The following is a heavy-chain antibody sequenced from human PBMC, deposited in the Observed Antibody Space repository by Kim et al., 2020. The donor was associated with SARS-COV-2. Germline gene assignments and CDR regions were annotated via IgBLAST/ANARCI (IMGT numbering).Heavy chain of an antibody. CDR1: GFTFSSYG. CDR3: ARGPTLGSSWLEYFQH. V-gene: IGHV3-33*05. J-gene: IGHJ1*01. CDR2: ISYDGSNK. Sequence: GGSLRLSCAASGFTFSSYGMHWVRQAPGKGLEWVAVISYDGSNKYYADSVKGRFTISRDNSKNTLYLQMNSLRAEDTAVYYCARGPTLGSSWLEYFQHWGQGTLVTVSS. D-gene: IGHD6-13*01.